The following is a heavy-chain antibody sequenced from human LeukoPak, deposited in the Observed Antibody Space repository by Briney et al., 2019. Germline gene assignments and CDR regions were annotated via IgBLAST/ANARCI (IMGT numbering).Heavy chain of an antibody. CDR1: GYTFTSYD. J-gene: IGHJ5*02. CDR2: MNPNSGNT. Sequence: ASVKVSCKASGYTFTSYDINWVRQATGQGLEWMGWMNPNSGNTGYAQKFQGRVTMTRNTSISTAYMELSSLRSEDTAVYYCARGSRIAAAGTSTDSTPGPWGQGTLVTISS. CDR3: ARGSRIAAAGTSTDSTPGP. V-gene: IGHV1-8*01. D-gene: IGHD6-13*01.